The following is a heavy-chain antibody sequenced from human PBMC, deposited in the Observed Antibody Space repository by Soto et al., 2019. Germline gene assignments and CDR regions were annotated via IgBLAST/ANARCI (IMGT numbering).Heavy chain of an antibody. CDR3: ARVKLHAGNWFDP. Sequence: ASVKVSCKASGYTFTDYFIHWVRQAPGQGFEWMGWINPKSRGTNYAQKFQGRVTMTRDTSNSTAYMELRGLRSDDTAVYYCARVKLHAGNWFDPWGQGTLVTVSS. CDR1: GYTFTDYF. D-gene: IGHD1-1*01. CDR2: INPKSRGT. J-gene: IGHJ5*02. V-gene: IGHV1-2*02.